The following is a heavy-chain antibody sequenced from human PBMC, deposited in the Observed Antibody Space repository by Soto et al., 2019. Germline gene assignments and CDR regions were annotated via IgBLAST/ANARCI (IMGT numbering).Heavy chain of an antibody. Sequence: SETLSITCTVSGGSISSYYWSWIRQPPGKGLEWIGYIYYSGSTNYNPSLKSRVTISVDTSKNQFSLKLSSVTAADTAVYYCARVVPAAISINYFDYWGQGTLVTVSS. V-gene: IGHV4-59*01. CDR3: ARVVPAAISINYFDY. CDR1: GGSISSYY. CDR2: IYYSGST. D-gene: IGHD2-2*01. J-gene: IGHJ4*02.